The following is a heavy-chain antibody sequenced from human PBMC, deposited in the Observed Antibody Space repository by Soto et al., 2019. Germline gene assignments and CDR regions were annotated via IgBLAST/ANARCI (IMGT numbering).Heavy chain of an antibody. V-gene: IGHV3-23*01. J-gene: IGHJ4*02. D-gene: IGHD6-19*01. CDR2: ISCCGGSA. CDR1: GFNFKKFS. CDR3: AKGEGQQWLIPHLDN. Sequence: GGSLRLSCVASGFNFKKFSMAWVRQAAGEGLEWVSGISCCGGSAYYADSVKGRFSIARDDSKNTVSLQLNSLRVEDTAEYYCAKGEGQQWLIPHLDNWGQGTLVTVSS.